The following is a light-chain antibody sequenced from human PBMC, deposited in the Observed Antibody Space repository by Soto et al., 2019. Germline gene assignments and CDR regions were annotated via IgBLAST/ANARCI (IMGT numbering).Light chain of an antibody. Sequence: QSVLTQPASGSGSPGQSITISCTGTSSDVGNYNYVSWYQQHPGKAPKLMIHDVSNRPSGVSNRFSGSKSGNTASLTISGLQAEDEADYYCSSYTSSSTYVFGTGTKVTVL. J-gene: IGLJ1*01. CDR3: SSYTSSSTYV. CDR1: SSDVGNYNY. CDR2: DVS. V-gene: IGLV2-14*01.